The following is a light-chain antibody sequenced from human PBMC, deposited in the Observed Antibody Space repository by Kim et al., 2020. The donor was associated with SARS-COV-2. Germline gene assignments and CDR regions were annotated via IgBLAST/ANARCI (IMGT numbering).Light chain of an antibody. CDR2: GKN. Sequence: SSELTQDPAVSVALGQTVRITCQGDSLRSYYATWYQHKPGQAPRVVIYGKNNRPSGITDRFSGSISGNTASLTITGTQAGDEADYYCHSRCSNDDVVFGG. CDR1: SLRSYY. CDR3: HSRCSNDDVV. V-gene: IGLV3-19*01. J-gene: IGLJ2*01.